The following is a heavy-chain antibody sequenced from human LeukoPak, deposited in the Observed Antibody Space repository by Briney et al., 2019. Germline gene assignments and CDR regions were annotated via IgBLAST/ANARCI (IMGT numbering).Heavy chain of an antibody. CDR3: AREGDGYILDY. V-gene: IGHV4-59*01. J-gene: IGHJ4*02. CDR2: IYYSGST. CDR1: GGSISSYY. Sequence: SETLSLTCTVSGGSISSYYWSWIRQPPGKGLEWIGYIYYSGSTNYNPSLKSRVTIPVDTSKNQFSLKLSSVTAADTAVYYCAREGDGYILDYWGQGTLVTVSS. D-gene: IGHD5-12*01.